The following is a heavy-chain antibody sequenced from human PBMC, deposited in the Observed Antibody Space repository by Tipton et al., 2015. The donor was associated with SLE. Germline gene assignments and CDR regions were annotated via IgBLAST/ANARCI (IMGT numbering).Heavy chain of an antibody. CDR3: ARGGNTVIKY. J-gene: IGHJ4*02. CDR1: GGSISSGTSY. D-gene: IGHD4-17*01. CDR2: MHVSGST. Sequence: TLSLTCTVSGGSISSGTSYWSWIRQSAGKGLEWIGRMHVSGSTKYNPSLESRVTISEDASKNQFSLKLTHVTAADTAVYYCARGGNTVIKYWGQGTLVTVSS. V-gene: IGHV4-61*02.